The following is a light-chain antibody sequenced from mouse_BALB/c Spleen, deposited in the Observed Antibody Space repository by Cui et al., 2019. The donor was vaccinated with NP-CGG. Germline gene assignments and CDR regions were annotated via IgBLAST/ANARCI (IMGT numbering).Light chain of an antibody. CDR1: TGAVTTSNY. CDR3: ALWYSNHWV. J-gene: IGLJ1*01. Sequence: VVMQQSAPTTSPGETVTLTCRSSTGAVTTSNYANWVQEKPDHLFTGLIGGTNNRAPGVPARFSGSLIGDKAALTIIGAQTEDEAIYFCALWYSNHWVFGGGTILTVL. V-gene: IGLV1*01. CDR2: GTN.